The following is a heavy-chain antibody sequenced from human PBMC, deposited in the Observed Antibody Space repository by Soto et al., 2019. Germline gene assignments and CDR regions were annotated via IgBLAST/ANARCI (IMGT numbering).Heavy chain of an antibody. J-gene: IGHJ6*02. V-gene: IGHV1-69*05. CDR1: GGTFSSYA. CDR3: ASPPSSTRYYYGMDV. Sequence: QVQLVQSGAEVKKPGSSVKVSCKASGGTFSSYAISWVRQAPGQGLEWMGGIIPIFGTANYAQKFQGRVTXPXXXSXXTAYMERSSLSSEDTAVYYCASPPSSTRYYYGMDVWGQGTTVTVSS. CDR2: IIPIFGTA. D-gene: IGHD2-2*01.